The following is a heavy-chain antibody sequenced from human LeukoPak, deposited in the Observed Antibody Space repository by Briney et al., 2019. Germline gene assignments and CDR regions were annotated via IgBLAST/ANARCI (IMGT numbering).Heavy chain of an antibody. D-gene: IGHD4-23*01. CDR2: ISGRDGST. Sequence: PGGSLRLSCVGSGFTFNTYALNWVRQAPGKGLEWVSTISGRDGSTYYADSVKGRFAISRDNSKNTLYLQTNSLRVDDTATYYCARVAIDGNCYQSDYWGQGTLVTVSS. V-gene: IGHV3-23*01. CDR3: ARVAIDGNCYQSDY. CDR1: GFTFNTYA. J-gene: IGHJ4*02.